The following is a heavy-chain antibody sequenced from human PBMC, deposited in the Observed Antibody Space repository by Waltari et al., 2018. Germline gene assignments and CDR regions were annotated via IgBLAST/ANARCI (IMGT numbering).Heavy chain of an antibody. CDR3: ARVQRYYDFWSGYSNDAFDI. CDR2: MNPNSGNT. V-gene: IGHV1-8*03. Sequence: QVQLVQSGAEVKKPGASVKVSCKASGYTFTSYDINWVRQATGHGLEWMGWMNPNSGNTGYAQKFQGRVTITRNTSISTAYMELSSLRSEDTAVYYCARVQRYYDFWSGYSNDAFDIWGQGTMVTVSS. CDR1: GYTFTSYD. J-gene: IGHJ3*02. D-gene: IGHD3-3*01.